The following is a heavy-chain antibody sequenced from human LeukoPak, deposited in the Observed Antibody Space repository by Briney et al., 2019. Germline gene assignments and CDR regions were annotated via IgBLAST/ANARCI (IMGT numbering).Heavy chain of an antibody. D-gene: IGHD3-22*01. CDR2: IYYSGST. V-gene: IGHV4-59*01. CDR3: ARGRTSGYYDSSGYYLYYFDY. CDR1: GGSISSYY. J-gene: IGHJ4*02. Sequence: SETLSLTCTVSGGSISSYYWSWIRQPPGKGLEWIGYIYYSGSTNYNPSLKSRVTISVDTSKNQFSLKLSPVTAADTAVYYCARGRTSGYYDSSGYYLYYFDYWGQGTLVTVSS.